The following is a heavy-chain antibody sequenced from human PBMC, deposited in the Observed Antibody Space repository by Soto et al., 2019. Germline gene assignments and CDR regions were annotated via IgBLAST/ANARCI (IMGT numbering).Heavy chain of an antibody. CDR1: GFTFSSYS. D-gene: IGHD6-13*01. V-gene: IGHV3-21*01. CDR3: ARDSSSWYRADDAFDI. Sequence: EVQLVESGGGLVKPGGSLRLSCAASGFTFSSYSMNWVRQAPGKGLEWVSSISSSSSYIYYADSVKGRFTISRDNAKNSLYLQRNSLRAEYTAVYYCARDSSSWYRADDAFDIWGQGTMVTVSS. J-gene: IGHJ3*02. CDR2: ISSSSSYI.